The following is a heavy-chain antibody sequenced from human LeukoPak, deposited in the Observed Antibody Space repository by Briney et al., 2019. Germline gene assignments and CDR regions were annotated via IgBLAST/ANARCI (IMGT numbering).Heavy chain of an antibody. CDR1: GFTFSSYG. J-gene: IGHJ6*02. CDR3: AKQSYGDYRVRYYGMDV. CDR2: IRYDGSNK. D-gene: IGHD4-17*01. Sequence: PGGPLRLSCAASGFTFSSYGMHWVRQAPGKGLEWVAFIRYDGSNKYYADSVKGRFTISRDNSKNTLYLQMNSLRAEDTAVYYCAKQSYGDYRVRYYGMDVWGQGTTVTVSS. V-gene: IGHV3-30*02.